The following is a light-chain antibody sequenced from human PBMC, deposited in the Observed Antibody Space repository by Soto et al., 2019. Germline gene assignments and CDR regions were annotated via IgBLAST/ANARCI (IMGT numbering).Light chain of an antibody. Sequence: DIQMTQSPSSLSASVGDRVTITCRASQSITSYLNWYQQNPGKAPQLLIYAASSLQSGVPSRFSGSGSGTDFTLTISSLQPEDFATYFCQQSYTTPWTFGQGTKVEVK. CDR2: AAS. V-gene: IGKV1-39*01. CDR3: QQSYTTPWT. CDR1: QSITSY. J-gene: IGKJ1*01.